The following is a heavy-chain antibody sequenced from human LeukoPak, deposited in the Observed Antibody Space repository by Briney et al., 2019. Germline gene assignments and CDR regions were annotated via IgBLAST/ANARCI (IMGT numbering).Heavy chain of an antibody. V-gene: IGHV4-38-2*02. CDR1: GYSITSGYN. J-gene: IGHJ6*02. Sequence: SETLSLTCTVSGYSITSGYNWAWIRQPPGKVLEWIGSIYHSGSAYYNPSLKSRVTISVDTSKNQFSLKLSSVTAADTAVYYCARRRVVAAPRTHYYYYGMDVWGQGTTVTVSS. CDR3: ARRRVVAAPRTHYYYYGMDV. D-gene: IGHD2-15*01. CDR2: IYHSGSA.